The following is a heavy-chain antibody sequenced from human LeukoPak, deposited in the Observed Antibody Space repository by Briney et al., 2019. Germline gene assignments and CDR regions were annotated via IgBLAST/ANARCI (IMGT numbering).Heavy chain of an antibody. D-gene: IGHD6-6*01. CDR3: AKDTYSSSPYYFDY. Sequence: GGSLRLSCAASGFTFSNAWMNWVRQAPGKGLKWVSGISSGGSTYYADSVKGRFTISRDNSKNTLLLQMNSLRAEDTAVYYCAKDTYSSSPYYFDYWGQGTLVTVSS. CDR1: GFTFSNAW. CDR2: ISSGGST. J-gene: IGHJ4*02. V-gene: IGHV3-23*01.